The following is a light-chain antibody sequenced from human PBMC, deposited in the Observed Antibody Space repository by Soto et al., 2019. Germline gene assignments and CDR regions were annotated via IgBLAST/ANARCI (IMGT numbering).Light chain of an antibody. CDR3: QQYDKYST. CDR2: DAS. Sequence: DIQMTQSPSSLSASVGDRVTITCRASQSITYWLAWYQQKPGKAPNLLIYDASTLQGGVPSRFSGSGSGTEFTLTVTSLQPEDFATYFCQQYDKYSTFGHGTKV. V-gene: IGKV1-5*01. J-gene: IGKJ1*01. CDR1: QSITYW.